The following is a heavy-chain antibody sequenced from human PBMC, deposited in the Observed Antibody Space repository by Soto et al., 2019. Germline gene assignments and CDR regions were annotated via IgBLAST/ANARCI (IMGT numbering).Heavy chain of an antibody. CDR1: GFTFSNYW. CDR3: ARVGYYGSGNYGNYFDC. J-gene: IGHJ4*02. Sequence: EVQVVESGGGLAQPGGSLRLACAASGFTFSNYWMSWVRQAPGKGLEWVANIKQDGGEKYYVDSVKGRFTISRDNAKDSLYLQLNSLRAEDTAVYYCARVGYYGSGNYGNYFDCWGQGTLVTVSS. D-gene: IGHD3-10*01. CDR2: IKQDGGEK. V-gene: IGHV3-7*03.